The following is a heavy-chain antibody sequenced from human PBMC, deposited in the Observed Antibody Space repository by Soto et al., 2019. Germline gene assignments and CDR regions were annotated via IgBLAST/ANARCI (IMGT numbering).Heavy chain of an antibody. D-gene: IGHD3-22*01. Sequence: SVKVSCKASGGTFSSLDINWVRQAPGQGLEWMGGIIPISEATNYAQIFQGRVSIVADISTSTAYMELSRLRSEDTAVYYCARALLSHSYDSGGYDSYFHAMDVWGQGTPVTVSS. CDR3: ARALLSHSYDSGGYDSYFHAMDV. CDR1: GGTFSSLD. CDR2: IIPISEAT. V-gene: IGHV1-69*06. J-gene: IGHJ6*02.